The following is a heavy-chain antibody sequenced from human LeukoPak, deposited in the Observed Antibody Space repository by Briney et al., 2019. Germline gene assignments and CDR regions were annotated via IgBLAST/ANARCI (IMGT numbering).Heavy chain of an antibody. Sequence: SVKVSCKASGGTFSSCAISWVRQAPGQGLEWMGRIIPIFGTASYAQKFQGRVTITTDESTSTAYMELSSLRSEDTAVYYCARLGQQVGATRDYWGQGTLVTVSS. D-gene: IGHD1-26*01. CDR3: ARLGQQVGATRDY. CDR1: GGTFSSCA. CDR2: IIPIFGTA. J-gene: IGHJ4*02. V-gene: IGHV1-69*05.